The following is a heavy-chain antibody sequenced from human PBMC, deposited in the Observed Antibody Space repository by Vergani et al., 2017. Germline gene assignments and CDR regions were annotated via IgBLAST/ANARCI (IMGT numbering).Heavy chain of an antibody. CDR3: ARGEGIAARLTSYYYYYYMDV. J-gene: IGHJ6*03. Sequence: QVQLQESAPGLMKSSQTLSLTCTVSGGSISRSDDYWSWIRQSPGKGLEWIGYIHYSGRTYYDPSLKSRFTISVDTSKNQFSLKVTSVTAADTAVYYCARGEGIAARLTSYYYYYYMDVWGKGTTVTVSS. CDR1: GGSISRSDDY. CDR2: IHYSGRT. D-gene: IGHD6-6*01. V-gene: IGHV4-30-4*08.